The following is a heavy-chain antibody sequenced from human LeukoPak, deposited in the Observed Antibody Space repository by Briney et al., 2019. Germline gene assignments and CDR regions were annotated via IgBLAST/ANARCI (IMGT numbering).Heavy chain of an antibody. CDR3: ASGFSYGKVDY. CDR2: IYSGGRI. CDR1: GFTVNSNY. J-gene: IGHJ4*02. V-gene: IGHV3-66*01. D-gene: IGHD5-18*01. Sequence: GSLRLSCAASGFTVNSNYMSWVRQAPGKGLEWVSLIYSGGRIFYADSVKGRFIISTDNSKNTLYLQMNSLRAEDTAVYYCASGFSYGKVDYWGQGTLVTVSS.